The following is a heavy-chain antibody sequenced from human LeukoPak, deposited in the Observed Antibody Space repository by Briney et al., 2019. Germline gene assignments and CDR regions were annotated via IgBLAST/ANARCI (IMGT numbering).Heavy chain of an antibody. J-gene: IGHJ4*02. CDR2: INHSGST. CDR1: GGSFSGYY. CDR3: ARLDIDSSGLFDY. Sequence: SETLSLTCAVYGGSFSGYYWSWIRQPPGKGLEWIGEINHSGSTNYNPSLKSRVTISVDTSKNQFSLKLSSVTAADTAVYYCARLDIDSSGLFDYWGQGTLVTVSP. V-gene: IGHV4-34*01. D-gene: IGHD3-22*01.